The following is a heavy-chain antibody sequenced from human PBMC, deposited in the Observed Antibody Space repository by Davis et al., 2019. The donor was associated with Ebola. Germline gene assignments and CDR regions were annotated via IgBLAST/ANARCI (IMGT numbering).Heavy chain of an antibody. CDR3: AKDKGDVVVMIPANLFDP. CDR1: GISFSNYG. V-gene: IGHV3-30*18. J-gene: IGHJ5*02. Sequence: GESLKISCAASGISFSNYGMFWVRQAPGKVMEWVAVISPDGSDKNYADSVKGRFTISRDNSKNTVLLEMNSLKVEDTAVYYCAKDKGDVVVMIPANLFDPWGQGTLVIVSS. D-gene: IGHD2-15*01. CDR2: ISPDGSDK.